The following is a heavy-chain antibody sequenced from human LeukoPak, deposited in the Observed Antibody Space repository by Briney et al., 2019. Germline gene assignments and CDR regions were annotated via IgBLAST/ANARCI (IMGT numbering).Heavy chain of an antibody. J-gene: IGHJ3*02. CDR1: GYTFTSYG. CDR2: ISAYNGNT. V-gene: IGHV1-18*01. Sequence: ASVKVSCKASGYTFTSYGISWVRQAPGQGLEWMGWISAYNGNTNYAQKLQGRVTMNTATSTSTAYMELRSLRSDDTAVYYCARGSLYDYVWGSYTTMGAFDIWGQGTMVTVSS. D-gene: IGHD3-16*01. CDR3: ARGSLYDYVWGSYTTMGAFDI.